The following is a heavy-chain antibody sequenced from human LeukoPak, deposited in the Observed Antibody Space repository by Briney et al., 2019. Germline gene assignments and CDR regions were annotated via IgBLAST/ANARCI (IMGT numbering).Heavy chain of an antibody. CDR2: IIPIFGTA. Sequence: ASVKVSCKASGGTFSSYAISWVRQAPGQGLEWMGGIIPIFGTANYAQKFQGRVTITTDESTSTAYMELSSLRSEDTAVYYCARLGYCSSTSCYHLDYWGQGTLVTVSS. CDR3: ARLGYCSSTSCYHLDY. V-gene: IGHV1-69*05. J-gene: IGHJ4*02. D-gene: IGHD2-2*01. CDR1: GGTFSSYA.